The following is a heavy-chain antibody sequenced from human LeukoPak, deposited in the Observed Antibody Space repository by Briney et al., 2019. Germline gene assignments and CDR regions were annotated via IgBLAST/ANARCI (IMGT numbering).Heavy chain of an antibody. V-gene: IGHV3-23*01. CDR3: AKTCGFSSTWYLDY. J-gene: IGHJ4*02. CDR2: ISGSGGST. D-gene: IGHD6-13*01. CDR1: GFTFSSYA. Sequence: QPGESLRLSCAAAGFTFSSYAMSWVRQAPGKGLEWVSAISGSGGSTYYADSVKGRFTISRDNSKNTLYLQMNSLRAEDTAVYYCAKTCGFSSTWYLDYCGQGTLVTVSS.